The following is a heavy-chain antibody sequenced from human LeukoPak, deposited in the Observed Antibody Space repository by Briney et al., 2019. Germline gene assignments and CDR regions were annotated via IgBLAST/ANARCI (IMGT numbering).Heavy chain of an antibody. Sequence: ASVKVSCTVSGYTLTELSMHWVRQAPGKGLEWMGSFDPKDGDTIYAQKFQGRVTMTRDTSTSTVYMELSSLRSEDTAVYYCARGGIGGFVFYYYYMDVWGKGTTVTISS. CDR3: ARGGIGGFVFYYYYMDV. J-gene: IGHJ6*03. V-gene: IGHV1-24*01. D-gene: IGHD3-16*01. CDR1: GYTLTELS. CDR2: FDPKDGDT.